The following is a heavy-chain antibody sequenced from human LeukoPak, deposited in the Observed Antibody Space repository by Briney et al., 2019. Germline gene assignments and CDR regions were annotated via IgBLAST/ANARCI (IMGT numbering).Heavy chain of an antibody. J-gene: IGHJ4*02. CDR1: GYRLTSYF. Sequence: GASVKVSCKSSGYRLTSYFMHWVRQAPGHGLEWMGVITPSGDGTSYTQKFQGRVTMTTDTSTSTAYMELRSLRSDDTAVYYCARDRDYYDSSGYFFGDYWGQGTLVTVSS. D-gene: IGHD3-22*01. CDR3: ARDRDYYDSSGYFFGDY. CDR2: ITPSGDGT. V-gene: IGHV1-46*01.